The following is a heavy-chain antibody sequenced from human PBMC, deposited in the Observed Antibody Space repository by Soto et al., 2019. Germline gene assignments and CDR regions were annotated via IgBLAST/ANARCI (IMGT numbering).Heavy chain of an antibody. V-gene: IGHV1-69*02. J-gene: IGHJ5*01. CDR3: ASGGCTSSSCLNWFDS. CDR2: VIPIAGMT. Sequence: QVQLLQSGAEVKMPGSSVKVSCQSSGGSFSSYTLSWVRQAPGQGLEWMGRVIPIAGMTNYAQKFQGRVTINADISTSTGYLELSRLRSEDTAVYYCASGGCTSSSCLNWFDSWGQGTLVAVSS. CDR1: GGSFSSYT. D-gene: IGHD2-2*01.